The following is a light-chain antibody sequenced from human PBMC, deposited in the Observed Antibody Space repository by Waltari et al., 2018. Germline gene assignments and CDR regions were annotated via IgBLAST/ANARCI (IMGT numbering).Light chain of an antibody. CDR2: DVT. CDR1: SRDLGAFNY. V-gene: IGLV2-14*03. J-gene: IGLJ3*02. CDR3: ASFISGSTSSVL. Sequence: QSALTQPAPVSGSPGQSITIPCTGTSRDLGAFNYVSWYQQHPGKAPKVLIYDVTNRPSGVSYRFSGSKSGNTASLTISGLQAEDEAYYHCASFISGSTSSVLFGGGTKLTVL.